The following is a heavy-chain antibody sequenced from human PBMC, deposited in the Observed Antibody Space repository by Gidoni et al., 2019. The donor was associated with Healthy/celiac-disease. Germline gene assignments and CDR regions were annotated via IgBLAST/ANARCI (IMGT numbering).Heavy chain of an antibody. V-gene: IGHV3-30-3*01. CDR2: ISYDGSNK. J-gene: IGHJ4*02. CDR3: ARGGGGSFRLDY. CDR1: GFTFSSYA. Sequence: QVQLVESGGGVVQPGRSLRLSCAASGFTFSSYAMHWVRQAPGKGLEWLAVISYDGSNKYYAASVKGRFTISRDNSKNTLYLQMNSLRAEDTAVYYCARGGGGSFRLDYWGQGTLVTVSS. D-gene: IGHD2-15*01.